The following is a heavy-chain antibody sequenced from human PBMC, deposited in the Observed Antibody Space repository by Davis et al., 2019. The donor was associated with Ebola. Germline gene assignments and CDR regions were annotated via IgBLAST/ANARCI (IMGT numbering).Heavy chain of an antibody. CDR3: ARQGNRYSKKIDY. D-gene: IGHD6-13*01. CDR1: GGSISSSSYY. V-gene: IGHV4-39*01. CDR2: INHSGST. Sequence: MPSETLSLTCTVSGGSISSSSYYWSWIRQPPGKGLEWIGEINHSGSTNYNPSLKSRVTISVDTSKNQFSLKLSSVTAADTAVYYCARQGNRYSKKIDYWGQGTLVTVSS. J-gene: IGHJ4*02.